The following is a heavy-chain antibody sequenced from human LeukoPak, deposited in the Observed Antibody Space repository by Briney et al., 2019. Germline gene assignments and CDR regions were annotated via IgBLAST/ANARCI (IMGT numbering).Heavy chain of an antibody. CDR2: IIPILGIA. V-gene: IGHV1-69*10. Sequence: SVKVSCKASGGTFSSYAISWVRQAPGQGLEWMGGIIPILGIANYAQKFQGRVTITADKSTSTAYMELSSLRSEDTAVYYCARGTTRLPFDYWGQGTLVTVSS. D-gene: IGHD1-7*01. CDR3: ARGTTRLPFDY. CDR1: GGTFSSYA. J-gene: IGHJ4*02.